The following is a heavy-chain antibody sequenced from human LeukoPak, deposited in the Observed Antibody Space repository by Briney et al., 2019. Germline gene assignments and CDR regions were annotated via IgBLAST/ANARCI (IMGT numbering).Heavy chain of an antibody. J-gene: IGHJ4*02. Sequence: ASVKVSRKASGYTFTRYGISWVRQAPGQGLEWMGWISAYNGNTNYAQKFQGRVTMTTDTSTSTAYIELRSLRSDDTAVYYCARGVVVVTAIPFDYWGQGTLVTVSS. CDR3: ARGVVVVTAIPFDY. V-gene: IGHV1-18*01. CDR2: ISAYNGNT. D-gene: IGHD2-21*02. CDR1: GYTFTRYG.